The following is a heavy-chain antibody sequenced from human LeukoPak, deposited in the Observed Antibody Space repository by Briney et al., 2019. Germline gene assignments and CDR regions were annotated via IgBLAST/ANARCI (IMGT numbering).Heavy chain of an antibody. D-gene: IGHD3-16*01. CDR3: ARGVNTYLWFGGDYMDV. CDR2: MNPNSGNT. V-gene: IGHV1-8*03. J-gene: IGHJ6*03. CDR1: GYTFTSYD. Sequence: ASVKVSCKASGYTFTSYDINWVRQAIGQGLEWMGWMNPNSGNTGYAQKFQGRVTITRNTSISTAYMELSSLRSEDTAVYYCARGVNTYLWFGGDYMDVWGKGSTVTVSS.